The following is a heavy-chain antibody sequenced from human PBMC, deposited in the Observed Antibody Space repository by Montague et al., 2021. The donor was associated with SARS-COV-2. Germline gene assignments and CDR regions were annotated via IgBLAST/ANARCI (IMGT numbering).Heavy chain of an antibody. CDR3: ASSGITLTGLDAFDI. CDR1: GDSVSSKSVA. Sequence: CAISGDSVSSKSVAWNWIRQSPSRGLEWLGRTYYRSKWDSDYAEXVKXRLVITPDTSKNQVSLQLNSVTPENTAVYFCASSGITLTGLDAFDIWGQGTMVTVSS. V-gene: IGHV6-1*01. CDR2: TYYRSKWDS. J-gene: IGHJ3*02. D-gene: IGHD3-9*01.